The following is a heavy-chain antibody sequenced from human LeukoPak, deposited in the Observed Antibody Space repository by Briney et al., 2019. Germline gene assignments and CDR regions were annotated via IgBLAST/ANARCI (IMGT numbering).Heavy chain of an antibody. CDR1: GYTFTVYY. Sequence: GASVTVSCTASGYTFTVYYMHWVRQAPGQGLEWMGWINPNSGGTNYAQKFQGRVTMTRDTSISTAYMELSRLRSDDTAVYYCARGGPGIAVAGFDYWGQGTLVTVSS. CDR3: ARGGPGIAVAGFDY. D-gene: IGHD6-19*01. J-gene: IGHJ4*02. CDR2: INPNSGGT. V-gene: IGHV1-2*02.